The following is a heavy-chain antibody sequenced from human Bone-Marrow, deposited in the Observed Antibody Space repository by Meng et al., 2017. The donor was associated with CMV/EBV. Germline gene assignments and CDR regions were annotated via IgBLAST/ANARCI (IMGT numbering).Heavy chain of an antibody. D-gene: IGHD5-12*01. CDR3: ERVEGRGDSHFD. Sequence: SVKVSCKASGYSFIDYYIHWVRQAPGQGREWMARISHRSGGTKDAQKFQGRVTMTTDMSISTAYLDLNSLGYDDTGTYYSERVEGRGDSHFDWGQGTLVTVSS. CDR2: ISHRSGGT. V-gene: IGHV1-2*05. J-gene: IGHJ4*02. CDR1: GYSFIDYY.